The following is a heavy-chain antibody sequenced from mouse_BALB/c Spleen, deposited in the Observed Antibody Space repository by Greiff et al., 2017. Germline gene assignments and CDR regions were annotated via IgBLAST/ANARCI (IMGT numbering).Heavy chain of an antibody. CDR1: GFTFSSFG. D-gene: IGHD1-1*01. Sequence: DVHLVESGGGLVQPGGSRKLSCAASGFTFSSFGMHWVRQAPEKGLEWVAYISSGSSTIYYADTVKGRFTISRDNPKNTLFLQMTSLRSEDTAMYYCARGGYGSSYWYFDVWGAGTTVTVSS. CDR2: ISSGSSTI. J-gene: IGHJ1*01. CDR3: ARGGYGSSYWYFDV. V-gene: IGHV5-17*02.